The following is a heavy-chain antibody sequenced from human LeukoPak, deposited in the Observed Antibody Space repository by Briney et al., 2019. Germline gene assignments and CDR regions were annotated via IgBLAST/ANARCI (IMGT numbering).Heavy chain of an antibody. V-gene: IGHV1-69*06. CDR2: IIPIFGTA. CDR3: ARPGLDDAFDI. CDR1: GGTFSSYA. J-gene: IGHJ3*02. Sequence: GASVTVSCKASGGTFSSYAISWVRQAPGQGLAWMGRIIPIFGTANYAQKFQGRVTITADKSTSTAYMELSSLRSEDTAVYYCARPGLDDAFDIWGQGTMVTVSS. D-gene: IGHD3/OR15-3a*01.